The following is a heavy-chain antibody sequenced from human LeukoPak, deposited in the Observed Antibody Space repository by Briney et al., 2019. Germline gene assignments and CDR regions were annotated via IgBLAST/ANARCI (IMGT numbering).Heavy chain of an antibody. J-gene: IGHJ5*02. CDR2: IKKDGSDK. D-gene: IGHD3-10*01. CDR3: LLYDSGNT. V-gene: IGHV3-7*01. CDR1: GFTFSNYW. Sequence: GGSLRLSCAASGFTFSNYWMSWVRQAPGKGLEWVANIKKDGSDKYYVDSVKGRFTVSRDNAQNSLYLQMISLRAEDMAVYYCLLYDSGNTWGQGALVTVSS.